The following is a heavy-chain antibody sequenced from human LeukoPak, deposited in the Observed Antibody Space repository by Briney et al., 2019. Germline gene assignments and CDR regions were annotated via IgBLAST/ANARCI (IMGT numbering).Heavy chain of an antibody. V-gene: IGHV4-34*01. CDR3: ARDPRWAFGGLVGGDFDF. J-gene: IGHJ4*02. CDR2: INHRGST. Sequence: PSETLSLTCAVYGGSFSGHYWSWIRQPPGKGLEGIGEINHRGSTNSHPSLKSRVTISVDTSKNQFSLNLRSVTAAVTAMYYCARDPRWAFGGLVGGDFDFWSQGILVTVSS. D-gene: IGHD3-16*01. CDR1: GGSFSGHY.